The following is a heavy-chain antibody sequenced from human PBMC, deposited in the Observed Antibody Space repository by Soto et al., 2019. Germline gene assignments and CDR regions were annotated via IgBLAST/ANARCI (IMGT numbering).Heavy chain of an antibody. CDR1: GFTFSSYG. J-gene: IGHJ6*02. V-gene: IGHV3-30*18. D-gene: IGHD6-6*01. CDR3: AKVPIIAARPGDYYYYGMDV. CDR2: ISYDGSNK. Sequence: GGSLRLSCAASGFTFSSYGMHWVRQAPGKGLEWVAVISYDGSNKYYENSVKGRFTISRDNSKNTLDLQMNSLRAEDTAVYYCAKVPIIAARPGDYYYYGMDVWGQGTTVTVSS.